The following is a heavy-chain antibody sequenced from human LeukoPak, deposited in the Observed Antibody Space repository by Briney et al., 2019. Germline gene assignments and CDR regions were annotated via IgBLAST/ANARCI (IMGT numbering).Heavy chain of an antibody. Sequence: QPGGSLRPSCAASGFTFSSYEMNWVRQAPWKGLEWVSYISSSGSTIYYADSVKGRFTISRDNAKNSLYLQMNSLRAEDTAVYYCARVTLSYYDILTHFDYWGQGTLVTVSS. CDR2: ISSSGSTI. CDR1: GFTFSSYE. V-gene: IGHV3-48*03. D-gene: IGHD3-9*01. J-gene: IGHJ4*02. CDR3: ARVTLSYYDILTHFDY.